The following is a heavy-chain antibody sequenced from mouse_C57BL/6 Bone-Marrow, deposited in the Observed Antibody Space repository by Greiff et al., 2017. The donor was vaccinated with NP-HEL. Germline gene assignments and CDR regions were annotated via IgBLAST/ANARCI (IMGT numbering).Heavy chain of an antibody. CDR1: GFTFSSYA. CDR2: ISDGGSYT. D-gene: IGHD1-1*01. Sequence: EVQRVESGGGLVKPGGSLKLSCAASGFTFSSYAMSWVRQTPEKRLEWVATISDGGSYTYYPDNVKGRFTISRDNAKNNLYLQMSHLKSEDTAMYYCASHYYGSSSYAMDYWGQGTSVTVSS. V-gene: IGHV5-4*01. CDR3: ASHYYGSSSYAMDY. J-gene: IGHJ4*01.